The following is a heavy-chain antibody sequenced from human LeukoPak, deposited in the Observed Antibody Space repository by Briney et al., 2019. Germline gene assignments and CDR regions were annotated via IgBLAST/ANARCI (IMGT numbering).Heavy chain of an antibody. J-gene: IGHJ4*02. CDR1: GYSISSGYY. V-gene: IGHV4-38-2*02. Sequence: SETLSLTCTVSGYSISSGYYWGWIRQPPGKGLEWIGSIYHSGSTYYNPSLKSRVTISVDTSKNQFSLKLSSVTAADTAVYYCARESVYGGNSGYFDYWGQATQVTLSS. CDR2: IYHSGST. D-gene: IGHD4-23*01. CDR3: ARESVYGGNSGYFDY.